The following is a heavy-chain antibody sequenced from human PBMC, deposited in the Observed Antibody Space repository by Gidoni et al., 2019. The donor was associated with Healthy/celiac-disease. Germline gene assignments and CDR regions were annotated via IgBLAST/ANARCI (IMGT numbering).Heavy chain of an antibody. J-gene: IGHJ4*02. Sequence: QLQLQESGPGLVKPSETLSLTCTVSGGSISSSSYYWGWIRQPPGKGLEWIGSIYYSGSTYYNPSLKSRVTISVDTSKNQFSLKLSSVTAADTAVYYCARAGRGYDDFWSGYYAPYDYYFDYWGQGTLVTVSS. D-gene: IGHD3-3*01. CDR3: ARAGRGYDDFWSGYYAPYDYYFDY. CDR2: IYYSGST. V-gene: IGHV4-39*01. CDR1: GGSISSSSYY.